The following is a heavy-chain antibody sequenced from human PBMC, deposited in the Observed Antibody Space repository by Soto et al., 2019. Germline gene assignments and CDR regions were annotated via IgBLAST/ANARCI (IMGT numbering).Heavy chain of an antibody. Sequence: QVQLVQSGAEVKKPGSSVKVSCKASGGTFSRYTINWVRQAPGQGLEWMGRIIPIAAIANYTQKFQGRVTITVDKYPTTAYMELSSLRSDDTAVYYCARGSTIVRGAPSWFDPWGQGTLVTVSS. D-gene: IGHD3-10*01. V-gene: IGHV1-69*02. CDR1: GGTFSRYT. J-gene: IGHJ5*02. CDR3: ARGSTIVRGAPSWFDP. CDR2: IIPIAAIA.